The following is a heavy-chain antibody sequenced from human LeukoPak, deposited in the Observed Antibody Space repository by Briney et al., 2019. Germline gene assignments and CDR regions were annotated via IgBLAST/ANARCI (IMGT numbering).Heavy chain of an antibody. J-gene: IGHJ3*02. CDR1: GFNFSTHT. Sequence: PGGSLRLSCAASGFNFSTHTMNWVRQAPGKGLEWVSSISKSSTYIYYTDSVKGRFTISRDNAKNSLYLQMNSLRAEDTAVHYCARDLFDFYTWGSYGSFDIWGQGTMVTVSS. D-gene: IGHD3-16*01. CDR2: ISKSSTYI. V-gene: IGHV3-21*01. CDR3: ARDLFDFYTWGSYGSFDI.